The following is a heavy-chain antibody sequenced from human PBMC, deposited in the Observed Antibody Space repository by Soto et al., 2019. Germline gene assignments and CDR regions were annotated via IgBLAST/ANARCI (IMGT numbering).Heavy chain of an antibody. CDR2: IIPILGIA. V-gene: IGHV1-69*02. CDR1: GGTFSSYT. D-gene: IGHD2-2*01. J-gene: IGHJ6*03. CDR3: ASIEGCSSTSCRPTYYYYMDV. Sequence: GASVKVSCKASGGTFSSYTISWVRQAPGQGLEWMGRIIPILGIANYAQKFQGRVTITADKSTSTAYMELSSLRSEDTAVYYCASIEGCSSTSCRPTYYYYMDVWGKGTTVTVSS.